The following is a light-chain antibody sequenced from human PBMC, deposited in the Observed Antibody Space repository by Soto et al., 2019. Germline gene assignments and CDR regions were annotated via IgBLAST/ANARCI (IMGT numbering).Light chain of an antibody. CDR3: QQYGSTPRT. V-gene: IGKV3D-20*01. CDR1: QSVSRSY. CDR2: DAS. J-gene: IGKJ1*01. Sequence: EIVLAQSPATLSLSPGDRATLSCGASQSVSRSYLAWYQQKPGLAPRLIIYDASTRATGIPDRFSGSGSGTDFTLTISRLEPEDFAVYYCQQYGSTPRTFGQGTKVDIK.